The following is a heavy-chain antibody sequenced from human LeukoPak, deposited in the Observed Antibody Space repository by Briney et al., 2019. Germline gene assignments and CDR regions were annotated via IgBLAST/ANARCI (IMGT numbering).Heavy chain of an antibody. J-gene: IGHJ6*03. Sequence: ASVPFSCKCCGYTLLELPMHWLRPARGKGLAWMGGIHPEDGEKIYPQKFQGRVTMTEDTSTDTAYMELSSLRSEDTAVYYCAAWGWFGDLLLYMDGWGKGTTVTISS. V-gene: IGHV1-24*01. CDR1: GYTLLELP. CDR3: AAWGWFGDLLLYMDG. D-gene: IGHD3-10*01. CDR2: IHPEDGEK.